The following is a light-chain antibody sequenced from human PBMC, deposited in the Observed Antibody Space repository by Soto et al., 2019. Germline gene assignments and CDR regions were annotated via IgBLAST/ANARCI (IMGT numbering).Light chain of an antibody. J-gene: IGKJ2*01. CDR2: LGS. Sequence: DIVMTQSPLTLPVTPGEPASISCRYSQSLLHSNGYNYLDWYLQKPGQSPQFLIYLGSNRASGVPDRFSGSGSGTDFTLKISRVQAEDVGVYYCMQALLTPYTFGQGTKLEIK. V-gene: IGKV2-28*01. CDR1: QSLLHSNGYNY. CDR3: MQALLTPYT.